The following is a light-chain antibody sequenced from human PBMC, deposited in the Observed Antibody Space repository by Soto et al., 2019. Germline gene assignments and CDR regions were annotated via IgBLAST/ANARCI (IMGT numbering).Light chain of an antibody. CDR1: SSDVGGYNY. Sequence: CALTNPSSGTRVDVRCIPIFCTGTSSDVGGYNYVSWYQQHPGKAPKLMISDVSNRPSGVSYRFSGSKSGNTASLTISGLQAEDEADYYCASYTSSSTYVFGSGTKVTVL. J-gene: IGLJ1*01. CDR3: ASYTSSSTYV. CDR2: DVS. V-gene: IGLV2-14*03.